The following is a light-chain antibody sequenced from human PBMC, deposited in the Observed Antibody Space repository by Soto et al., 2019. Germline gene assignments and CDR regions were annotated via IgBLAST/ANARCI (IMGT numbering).Light chain of an antibody. CDR2: EVS. Sequence: QSALTQPPSASGSPGQSVAISCTGTSSDIGAYKFVSWYQQHPGKAPKLIIYEVSIRPSGVPDRFYGAKSGNTASLTVSGLLAEDEADYYCRLYAGTNRVVLGGGTKLTVL. V-gene: IGLV2-8*01. CDR3: RLYAGTNRVV. J-gene: IGLJ2*01. CDR1: SSDIGAYKF.